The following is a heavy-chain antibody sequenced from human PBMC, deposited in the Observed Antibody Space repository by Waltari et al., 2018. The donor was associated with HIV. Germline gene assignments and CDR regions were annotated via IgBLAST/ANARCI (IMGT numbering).Heavy chain of an antibody. Sequence: QVQLVQSGAEVKKPGASVKVSCKVSGHLLTELSIHWVRQAPGKGLEWMGGLDLQNGEIFYAQKFRGRVTMTEDTSTDTAYMEVTSLRSEDTAVYFCSAGINYYFDHWGQGTLVTASS. CDR2: LDLQNGEI. V-gene: IGHV1-24*01. J-gene: IGHJ4*02. CDR3: SAGINYYFDH. D-gene: IGHD6-19*01. CDR1: GHLLTELS.